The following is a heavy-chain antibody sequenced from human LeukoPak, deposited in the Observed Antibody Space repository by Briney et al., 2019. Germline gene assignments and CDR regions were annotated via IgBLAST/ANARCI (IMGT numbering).Heavy chain of an antibody. J-gene: IGHJ4*02. CDR3: AKDRSGWYSISYSAVDY. V-gene: IGHV3-30*18. CDR1: GFTFSSYG. CDR2: ISYDGSNK. Sequence: PGGSLRLSCAASGFTFSSYGMHWVRQAPGKGLEWVAVISYDGSNKYYADSVKGRFTISRDNSKNTLYLQMNSLRAEDTAVYYCAKDRSGWYSISYSAVDYWGQGTLVTVSS. D-gene: IGHD6-19*01.